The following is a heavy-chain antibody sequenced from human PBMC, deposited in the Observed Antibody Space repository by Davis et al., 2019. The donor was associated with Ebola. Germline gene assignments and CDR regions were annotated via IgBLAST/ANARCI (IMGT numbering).Heavy chain of an antibody. CDR3: ARVGYYYDSSGDY. D-gene: IGHD3-22*01. Sequence: PGGSLRLSCAASGFSFSTYAMYAMSWVRQAPGKGLEWVSGIRGGGDNTFYADPVKGRFTISRDNAKNSLYLQMNSLRAEDTAVYYCARVGYYYDSSGDYWGQGTLVTVSS. CDR2: IRGGGDNT. CDR1: GFSFSTYAMYA. V-gene: IGHV3-23*01. J-gene: IGHJ4*02.